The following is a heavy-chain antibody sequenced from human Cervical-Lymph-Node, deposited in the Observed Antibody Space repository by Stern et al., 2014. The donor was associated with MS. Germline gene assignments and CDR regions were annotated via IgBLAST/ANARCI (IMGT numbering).Heavy chain of an antibody. Sequence: QVQLVESGAEVKKPGALVKVSCKAFGYTFTSNKMHWVRQAPGQGLEWMGIINPGGGSTRYAQKLQGRVTMTRDTSTSTVYMELTSLRSEDTAVYSCARDNGGWSVDSWGQGTLVIVSS. CDR3: ARDNGGWSVDS. CDR2: INPGGGST. J-gene: IGHJ4*02. V-gene: IGHV1-46*01. CDR1: GYTFTSNK. D-gene: IGHD6-19*01.